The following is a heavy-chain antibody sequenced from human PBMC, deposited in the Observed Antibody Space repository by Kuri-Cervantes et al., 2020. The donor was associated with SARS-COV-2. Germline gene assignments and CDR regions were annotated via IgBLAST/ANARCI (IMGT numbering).Heavy chain of an antibody. CDR3: ARAYGDYVFREGFDP. V-gene: IGHV3-21*06. CDR2: IGPSNTYI. CDR1: GFTFNTYN. J-gene: IGHJ5*02. Sequence: GESLKISCTASGFTFNTYNMKWVRQAPGKGLEWVSGIGPSNTYIYYADSVKGRFIISRDNAKNSLYLQMNSLRVEDTALYYCARAYGDYVFREGFDPWGQGTLVTVSS. D-gene: IGHD4-17*01.